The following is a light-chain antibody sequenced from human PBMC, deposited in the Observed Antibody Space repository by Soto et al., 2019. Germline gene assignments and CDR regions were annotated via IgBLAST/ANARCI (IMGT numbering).Light chain of an antibody. CDR1: QNVGID. CDR3: QQCNDWPLT. V-gene: IGKV3-15*01. Sequence: EIVMTQSPATLSVSPGERATLSSRASQNVGIDLAWFQQKPGQAPRLLIYGTSIRATGIPARFSASGSGTEFTLTINSLQSEDFAVYYCQQCNDWPLTFGGGTKVEIK. J-gene: IGKJ4*01. CDR2: GTS.